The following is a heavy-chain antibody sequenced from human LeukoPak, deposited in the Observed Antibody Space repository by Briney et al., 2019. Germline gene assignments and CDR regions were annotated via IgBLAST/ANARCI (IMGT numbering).Heavy chain of an antibody. D-gene: IGHD6-19*01. J-gene: IGHJ6*02. CDR1: GYTFTSYG. CDR2: ISAYNGNT. CDR3: ARVRSGSGWYDYYYGMDV. V-gene: IGHV1-18*01. Sequence: GASVKVSCKASGYTFTSYGISWVRQAPGQGLEWMGWISAYNGNTNYAQKLQGRVTMTTDTSTSTAYMELRSLRSDDTAVYYCARVRSGSGWYDYYYGMDVWGQGTTVTVSS.